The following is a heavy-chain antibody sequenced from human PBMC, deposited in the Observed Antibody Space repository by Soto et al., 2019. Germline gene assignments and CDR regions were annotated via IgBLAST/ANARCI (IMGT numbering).Heavy chain of an antibody. V-gene: IGHV3-13*01. Sequence: EVQLVESGGGLVQPGGSLRLACAASGVTFSNYDMHWVRQVTGRGLEWVSAIGAAGDTYYPDSVKGRFTISRENAKNSLYLQMNSLRAEDTAVYYCASGGWGSSWYEGGSRIDYWGQGALVTVSS. CDR3: ASGGWGSSWYEGGSRIDY. J-gene: IGHJ4*02. CDR1: GVTFSNYD. D-gene: IGHD6-13*01. CDR2: IGAAGDT.